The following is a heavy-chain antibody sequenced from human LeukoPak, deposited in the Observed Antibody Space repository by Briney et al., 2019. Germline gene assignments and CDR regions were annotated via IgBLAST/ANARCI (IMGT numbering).Heavy chain of an antibody. Sequence: GESLKISCKGSGYSFTSYWISWVRQMPGKGLEWMGRIDPSDSYTNYSPSFQGHVTISADKSISTAYLQWSSLKASDTAMYYCARQVLGDYYDSSGCWPNEDYWGQGTLVTVSS. J-gene: IGHJ4*02. CDR2: IDPSDSYT. V-gene: IGHV5-10-1*01. CDR3: ARQVLGDYYDSSGCWPNEDY. D-gene: IGHD3-22*01. CDR1: GYSFTSYW.